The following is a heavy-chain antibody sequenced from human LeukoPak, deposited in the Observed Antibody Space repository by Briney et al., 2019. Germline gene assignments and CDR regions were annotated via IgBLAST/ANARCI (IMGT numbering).Heavy chain of an antibody. D-gene: IGHD3-16*01. CDR1: GYTFNAYY. CDR3: VRGGGGLVY. Sequence: ASVKVSCKASGYTFNAYYIHWLRQAPGQGLEWMGWVIPSSGGANYAQNFQARVTMTRDTSISTAYLELSSLTSDDTAVYCCVRGGGGLVYWGEGAMVTVSS. J-gene: IGHJ4*02. CDR2: VIPSSGGA. V-gene: IGHV1-2*02.